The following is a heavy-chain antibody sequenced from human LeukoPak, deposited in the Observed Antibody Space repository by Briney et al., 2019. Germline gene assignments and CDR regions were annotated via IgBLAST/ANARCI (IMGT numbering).Heavy chain of an antibody. CDR2: INHSGST. CDR3: ATARCSGDSCYTGYY. J-gene: IGHJ4*02. V-gene: IGHV4-34*01. D-gene: IGHD2-15*01. Sequence: PETLSLTCAVSGGSFNYYYWNWIRQPPGRGLEWIGEINHSGSTNYNPSLKSRVTMSVDTSKNQISLKMSSVTAADTAVYFCATARCSGDSCYTGYYWGQGTLVTVSS. CDR1: GGSFNYYY.